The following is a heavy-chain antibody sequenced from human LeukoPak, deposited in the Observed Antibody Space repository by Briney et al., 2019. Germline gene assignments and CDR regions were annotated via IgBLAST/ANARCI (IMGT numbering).Heavy chain of an antibody. CDR2: IIPIFGTA. J-gene: IGHJ6*03. D-gene: IGHD6-13*01. CDR3: ARAAADSYYYYYYMDV. Sequence: SVKVSCKASGGTFSSYAISWVRQAPGQGLEWMGGIIPIFGTANYAQKFQGRVTITADKSTSTAYMELSSLRSEDTAVYYCARAAADSYYYYYYMDVWGKGTTVTVSS. CDR1: GGTFSSYA. V-gene: IGHV1-69*06.